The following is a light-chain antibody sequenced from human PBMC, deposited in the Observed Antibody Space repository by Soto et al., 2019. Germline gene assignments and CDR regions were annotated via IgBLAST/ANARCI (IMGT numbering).Light chain of an antibody. CDR2: YDS. CDR3: QVLEATGDQVV. V-gene: IGLV3-21*01. CDR1: NVGSRS. Sequence: SYELTQPPSVSVAPGETARLSCGGNNVGSRSVHWYQQKPGQAPFLVIYYDSDRPSGIPERFSGSNSGNTATLIISRVEAGDEADYYCQVLEATGDQVVFGGRTKLTVL. J-gene: IGLJ2*01.